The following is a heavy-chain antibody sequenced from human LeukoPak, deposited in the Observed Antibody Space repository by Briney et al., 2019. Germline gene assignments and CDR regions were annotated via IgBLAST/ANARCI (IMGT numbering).Heavy chain of an antibody. J-gene: IGHJ4*02. V-gene: IGHV3-7*03. CDR1: GFTFRKCW. CDR2: IKEDGSEK. CDR3: AKNPH. Sequence: PGGSLRLSCAASGFTFRKCWMTWVRQAPGKGPEWVANIKEDGSEKYYVDSVKGRFTISRDNAKNSLSLQMNSLRAEDTAVYYCAKNPHWGQGTLVTVSP.